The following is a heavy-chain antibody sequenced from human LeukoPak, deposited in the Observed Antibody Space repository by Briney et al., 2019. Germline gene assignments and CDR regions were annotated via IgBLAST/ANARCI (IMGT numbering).Heavy chain of an antibody. Sequence: PGGSLRLSCAASGFTFSSYAMSWVRQAPGKGLEWVSAISGSGGSTYYADSVKGRFTISRDNSKNTLYLQMNSLRAEDTAVYYCAKDPWRYYDSSGYPIDYWGQGTLVTVSS. V-gene: IGHV3-23*01. J-gene: IGHJ4*02. D-gene: IGHD3-22*01. CDR1: GFTFSSYA. CDR3: AKDPWRYYDSSGYPIDY. CDR2: ISGSGGST.